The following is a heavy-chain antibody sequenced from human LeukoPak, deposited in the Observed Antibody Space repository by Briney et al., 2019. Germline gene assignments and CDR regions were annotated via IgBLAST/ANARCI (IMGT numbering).Heavy chain of an antibody. V-gene: IGHV3-23*01. CDR1: GFTFSSYA. CDR2: ISGSGGST. J-gene: IGHJ6*02. D-gene: IGHD3-10*01. Sequence: PGGSLRLSCAASGFTFSSYAMSWVRQAPGKGLEWVSAISGSGGSTYYADSVKGRFTISRDNSKNTLYLQMNSLRAEDTAVYYCAKGGVSFGELSFYYYCYGMDVWGQGTTVTVSS. CDR3: AKGGVSFGELSFYYYCYGMDV.